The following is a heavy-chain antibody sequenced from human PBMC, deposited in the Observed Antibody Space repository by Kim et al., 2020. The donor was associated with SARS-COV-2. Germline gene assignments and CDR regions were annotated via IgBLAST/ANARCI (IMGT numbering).Heavy chain of an antibody. CDR1: GYSFTSYW. Sequence: GESLQISCKGSGYSFTSYWISWVRQMPGKGLEWMGRIDPSDSYTNYSPSFQGHVAISVDTSITTAYLQWSSLKASDTAMYYCARQSIAAPAGDFDFWGRGTLVTVSS. CDR2: IDPSDSYT. CDR3: ARQSIAAPAGDFDF. V-gene: IGHV5-10-1*01. J-gene: IGHJ2*01. D-gene: IGHD6-6*01.